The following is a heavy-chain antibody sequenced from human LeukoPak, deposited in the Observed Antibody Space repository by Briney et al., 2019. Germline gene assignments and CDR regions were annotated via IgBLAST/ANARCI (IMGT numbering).Heavy chain of an antibody. J-gene: IGHJ4*02. CDR1: GYTFTSYD. D-gene: IGHD3-3*01. CDR2: MNPNSGNT. Sequence: GASVKVSCKASGYTFTSYDINWVRQATGQGLEWMGWMNPNSGNTGYAQKFQGRVTITRNTYISTAYMELSSLRSEDTAVYYCATHYDFWSGYGYWGQGTLVTVSS. V-gene: IGHV1-8*03. CDR3: ATHYDFWSGYGY.